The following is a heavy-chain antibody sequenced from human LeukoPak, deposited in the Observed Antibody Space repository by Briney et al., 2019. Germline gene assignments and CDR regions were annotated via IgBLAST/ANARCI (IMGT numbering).Heavy chain of an antibody. CDR2: INHSGST. Sequence: PSETLSLTCTVSGGSISSSSYYWSWIRQPPGKGLEWIGEINHSGSTNYNPSLKSRVTISVDTSKNQFSLKLSSVTAADTAVYYCARGRYSSGWYKASYFDYWGQGTLVTVSS. V-gene: IGHV4-39*07. CDR3: ARGRYSSGWYKASYFDY. J-gene: IGHJ4*02. CDR1: GGSISSSSYY. D-gene: IGHD6-19*01.